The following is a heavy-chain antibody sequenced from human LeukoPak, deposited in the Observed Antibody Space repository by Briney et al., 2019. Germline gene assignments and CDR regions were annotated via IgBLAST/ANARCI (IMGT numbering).Heavy chain of an antibody. CDR3: ARDRDGYGDYNYYFDY. J-gene: IGHJ4*02. Sequence: SETLSLTCTVSGESISGFYWTWIRQPPGKGLEWIGYIYYSGSTNYNPSLKSRVTISVDTSKNQFSLKLSSVTAADTAVYYCARDRDGYGDYNYYFDYWGQGTLVTVSS. V-gene: IGHV4-59*12. D-gene: IGHD4-17*01. CDR2: IYYSGST. CDR1: GESISGFY.